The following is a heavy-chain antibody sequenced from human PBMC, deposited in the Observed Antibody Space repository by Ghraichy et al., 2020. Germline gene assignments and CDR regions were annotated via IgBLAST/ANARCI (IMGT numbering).Heavy chain of an antibody. V-gene: IGHV3-23*01. CDR1: GFTSSSYA. CDR3: AKKLNYYYGMDV. D-gene: IGHD5-24*01. CDR2: ISGSGGST. Sequence: GGSLRLSYAASGFTSSSYAMSWVRQAPGKGLEWVSSISGSGGSTYYAGSVKGRFTISRDNSKNTLFLQMNSLRAEDTAVYYCAKKLNYYYGMDVWGQGTTVTVSS. J-gene: IGHJ6*02.